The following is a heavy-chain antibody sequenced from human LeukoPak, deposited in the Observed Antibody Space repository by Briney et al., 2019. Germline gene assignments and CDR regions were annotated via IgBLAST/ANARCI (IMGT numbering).Heavy chain of an antibody. CDR1: GYTFTGYY. V-gene: IGHV1-2*02. Sequence: ASVKVSCKASGYTFTGYYMHWVRQAPGQGLEWMGWINPNSGGTNYAQKFQGRVTMTRDTSISTAYMELSRLRSDDTAVYYCARVPAGYSSSWYVYRGQGTLVTVSS. D-gene: IGHD6-13*01. CDR3: ARVPAGYSSSWYVY. J-gene: IGHJ4*02. CDR2: INPNSGGT.